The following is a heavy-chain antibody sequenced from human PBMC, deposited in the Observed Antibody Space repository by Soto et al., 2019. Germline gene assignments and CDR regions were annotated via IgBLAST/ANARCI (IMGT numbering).Heavy chain of an antibody. CDR3: ARRGVPAAIPTVTTNYFDY. V-gene: IGHV4-59*05. Sequence: SETLSLTCTVSGGSISSYYWSWIRQPPGKGLEWIGSIYYSGSTYYNPSLKSRVTISVDTSKNQFSLKLSSVTAADTAVYYCARRGVPAAIPTVTTNYFDYWGQGTLVTVSS. CDR2: IYYSGST. D-gene: IGHD2-2*02. J-gene: IGHJ4*02. CDR1: GGSISSYY.